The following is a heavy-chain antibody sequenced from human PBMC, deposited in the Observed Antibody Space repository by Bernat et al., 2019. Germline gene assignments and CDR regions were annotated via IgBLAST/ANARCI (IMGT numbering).Heavy chain of an antibody. CDR2: ISYDANNK. V-gene: IGHV3-30*07. J-gene: IGHJ2*01. CDR3: AKEDWYFDL. CDR1: GFAFSSYA. Sequence: QVQLVDSGGGVVQPGTSLRLSCAASGFAFSSYAMHWVRQAPGKGLEWVAVISYDANNKNYAASVKGRFTISRDNSKNTLYLQMNSLRAEDTAVYYCAKEDWYFDLWGRGTLVTVSS.